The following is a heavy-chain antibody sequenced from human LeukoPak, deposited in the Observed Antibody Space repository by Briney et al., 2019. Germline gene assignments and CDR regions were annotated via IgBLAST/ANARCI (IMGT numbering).Heavy chain of an antibody. J-gene: IGHJ3*02. CDR3: ASRTYYDILTGYYNGYGAFDI. CDR1: GFTLSDYY. D-gene: IGHD3-9*01. V-gene: IGHV3-11*04. Sequence: PGGSLRLSCAASGFTLSDYYMSWIRQAPGKGLEWVSYISSSGSTIYYADSVKGRFTISRDNAKNSLYLQMNSLRAEDTAVYYCASRTYYDILTGYYNGYGAFDIWGQGTMVTVSS. CDR2: ISSSGSTI.